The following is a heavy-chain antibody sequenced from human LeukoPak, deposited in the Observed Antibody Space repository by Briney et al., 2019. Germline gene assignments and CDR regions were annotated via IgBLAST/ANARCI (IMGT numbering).Heavy chain of an antibody. CDR3: ARGDLRGDY. CDR2: INHSGST. V-gene: IGHV4-34*01. CDR1: GGSFSDYY. Sequence: SETLSLTCAVYGGSFSDYYWSWICQPPGKGLEWIGEINHSGSTNYSPSLKSRVTISVDTSKNQFSLKLTSVTAADTAVYYCARGDLRGDYWGQGVLVTVSS. J-gene: IGHJ4*02. D-gene: IGHD3-10*01.